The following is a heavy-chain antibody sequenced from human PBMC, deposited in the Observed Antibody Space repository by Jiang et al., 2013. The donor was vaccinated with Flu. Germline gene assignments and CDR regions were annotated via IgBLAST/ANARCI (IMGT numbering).Heavy chain of an antibody. CDR2: IDWDDDK. J-gene: IGHJ4*02. CDR3: ARIRCGARELGVDY. Sequence: KPTQTLTLTCTFSGFSLSTSGMCVSWIRQPPGKALEWLALIDWDDDKYYSTSLKTRLTISKDTSKNQVVLTMTNMDPVDTATYYCARIRCGARELGVDYWGQGTLVTVSS. D-gene: IGHD2-21*01. CDR1: GFSLSTSGMC. V-gene: IGHV2-70*01.